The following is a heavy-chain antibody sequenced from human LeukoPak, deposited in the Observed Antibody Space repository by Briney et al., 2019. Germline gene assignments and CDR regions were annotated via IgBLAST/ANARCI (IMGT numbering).Heavy chain of an antibody. CDR2: INHSGST. Sequence: SETLSLTCTVSGASISSSRSFWGWIRQPPGKGLEWIGEINHSGSTNYNPSLKSRVTISVDTSKNQFSLKLSSVTAADTAVYYCARHFRRRGIVVMTRDNWFDPWGQGTLVTVSS. V-gene: IGHV4-39*01. D-gene: IGHD3-22*01. CDR3: ARHFRRRGIVVMTRDNWFDP. CDR1: GASISSSRSF. J-gene: IGHJ5*02.